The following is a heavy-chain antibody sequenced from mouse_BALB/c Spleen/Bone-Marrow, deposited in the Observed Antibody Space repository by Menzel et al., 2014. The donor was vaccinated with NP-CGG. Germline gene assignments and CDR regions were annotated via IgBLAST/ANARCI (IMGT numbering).Heavy chain of an antibody. Sequence: EVQLQQSGAELVKPGASVKLSCTASGFNIKDTYMHWVKQRPEQGLEWIGRIDPANGNTKYDPKFQGKATITADTSSNTAYLQLSSQTSEDTGVNYCARFQVRGLLDYWGQGTSVTVSS. V-gene: IGHV14-3*02. CDR1: GFNIKDTY. CDR3: ARFQVRGLLDY. D-gene: IGHD2-14*01. CDR2: IDPANGNT. J-gene: IGHJ4*01.